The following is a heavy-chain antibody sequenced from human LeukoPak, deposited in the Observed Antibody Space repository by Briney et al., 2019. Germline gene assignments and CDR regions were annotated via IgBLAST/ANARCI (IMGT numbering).Heavy chain of an antibody. J-gene: IGHJ4*02. D-gene: IGHD1-7*01. CDR1: GFTFDDYA. CDR3: ARDRDWNSGFDY. CDR2: ISTSSSYI. Sequence: PGGSLRLSCAASGFTFDDYAMHWVRQAPGKGLEWVSSISTSSSYIYYGDSVKGRFTISRDNARNSLFLQMNSLRADDTAVYYCARDRDWNSGFDYWGQGTLVTVSS. V-gene: IGHV3-21*01.